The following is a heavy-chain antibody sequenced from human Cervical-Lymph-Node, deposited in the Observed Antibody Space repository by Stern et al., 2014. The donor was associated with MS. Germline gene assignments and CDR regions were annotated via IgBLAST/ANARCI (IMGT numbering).Heavy chain of an antibody. J-gene: IGHJ3*02. Sequence: QVQLVQSVAEVKKPWASVKVSCKASGCTFTSYGLSWVRPAPGPGLEWIGWISAYNGNTNYAQKLQGRVTMTTDTSTSTAYMELRSLRSDDTAVYYCARGLLGSENAFDIWGQGTMVTVSS. D-gene: IGHD2-15*01. CDR3: ARGLLGSENAFDI. V-gene: IGHV1-18*01. CDR2: ISAYNGNT. CDR1: GCTFTSYG.